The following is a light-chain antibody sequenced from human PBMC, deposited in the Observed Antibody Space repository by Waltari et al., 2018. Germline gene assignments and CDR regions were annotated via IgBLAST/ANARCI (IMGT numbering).Light chain of an antibody. Sequence: QSVLTQPPSASGTPGQMVTISCSGTSSNIGRHRVNWYQQLPGTAPKLLIYSSSQRPSGVPDRFSASKSGTSATLAISGPQSEDEADYYCAAWDDSLTLVVFGGGTKLTVL. V-gene: IGLV1-44*01. CDR2: SSS. J-gene: IGLJ2*01. CDR1: SSNIGRHR. CDR3: AAWDDSLTLVV.